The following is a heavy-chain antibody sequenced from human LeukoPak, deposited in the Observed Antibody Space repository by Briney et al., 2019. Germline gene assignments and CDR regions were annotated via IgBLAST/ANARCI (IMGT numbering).Heavy chain of an antibody. CDR1: GFTFSSYS. CDR3: ARDSMENYGSLDY. CDR2: ISYDGSNK. D-gene: IGHD4-17*01. Sequence: PGGSLRLSCAASGFTFSSYSMNWVRQAPGKGLEWVAVISYDGSNKYYADSVKGRFTISRDNSKNTLYLQMNSLRAEDTAVYYCARDSMENYGSLDYWGQGTLVTVSS. V-gene: IGHV3-30*03. J-gene: IGHJ4*02.